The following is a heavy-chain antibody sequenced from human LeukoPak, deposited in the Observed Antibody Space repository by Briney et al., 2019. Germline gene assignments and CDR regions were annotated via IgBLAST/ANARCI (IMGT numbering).Heavy chain of an antibody. J-gene: IGHJ6*02. CDR2: IYTSGST. V-gene: IGHV4-4*07. Sequence: SETLSLTCTVSGGSISSYYWSWLRQPAGKGLEWIGRIYTSGSTNYNPSLKSRVTMSVDTSKNQFSLKLSSVTAADTAVYYCARDPRASWGIPMDVWGQGTTVTVSS. CDR1: GGSISSYY. CDR3: ARDPRASWGIPMDV. D-gene: IGHD2-21*01.